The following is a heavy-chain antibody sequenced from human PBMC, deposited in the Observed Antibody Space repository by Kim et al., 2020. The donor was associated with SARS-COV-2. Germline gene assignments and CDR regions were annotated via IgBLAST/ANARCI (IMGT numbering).Heavy chain of an antibody. D-gene: IGHD2-15*01. V-gene: IGHV3-23*01. CDR2: IRSTGSTA. Sequence: GGSLRLSCAASGFTFTSYAMGWVRQAPGKGLEWVSSIRSTGSTADYADSVRGRFTISRDTSKNTLYLQMNSLRAEDTALYYCAKHRGVAARYPNDFWGPG. CDR1: GFTFTSYA. J-gene: IGHJ4*02. CDR3: AKHRGVAARYPNDF.